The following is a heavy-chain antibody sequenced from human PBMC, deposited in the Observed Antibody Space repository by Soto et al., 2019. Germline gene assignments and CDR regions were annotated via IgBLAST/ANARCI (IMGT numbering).Heavy chain of an antibody. CDR3: ARDRGSYSSSWYLGAFDI. D-gene: IGHD6-13*01. V-gene: IGHV3-11*01. CDR1: GFTFSDYY. Sequence: VQLVESGGGLVKPGGSLRLSCAASGFTFSDYYMSWIRQAPGKGLEWVSYISSSGSTIYYADSVKGRFTISRDNAKNSLYLQMNSLRAEDTAVYYCARDRGSYSSSWYLGAFDIWGQGTMVTVSS. J-gene: IGHJ3*02. CDR2: ISSSGSTI.